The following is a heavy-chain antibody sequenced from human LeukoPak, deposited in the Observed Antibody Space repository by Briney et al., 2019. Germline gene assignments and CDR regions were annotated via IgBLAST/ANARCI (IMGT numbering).Heavy chain of an antibody. J-gene: IGHJ4*02. CDR1: GGSISSGSYY. Sequence: SETLSLTXTVSGGSISSGSYYWSWIRQPAGKGLEWIGRIYTSGSTNYNPSLKSRVTISVDTSKNQFSLKLSSVTAADTAVYYCARDLGSSLSPGYWGQGTLVTVSS. CDR2: IYTSGST. CDR3: ARDLGSSLSPGY. D-gene: IGHD6-6*01. V-gene: IGHV4-61*02.